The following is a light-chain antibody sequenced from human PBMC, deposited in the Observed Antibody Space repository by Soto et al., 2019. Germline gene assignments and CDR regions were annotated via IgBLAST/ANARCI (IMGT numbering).Light chain of an antibody. CDR3: QQYGTSPWT. V-gene: IGKV3-20*01. J-gene: IGKJ1*01. Sequence: EIVLTQSPGTLSLSPGDRATLSCRASQSVNSNFLAWYQQKPGQAPRLLIYGASSRATGIPDFTLTISRLEPGDFAVYYCQQYGTSPWTFGQGTKVEIK. CDR1: QSVNSNF. CDR2: GAS.